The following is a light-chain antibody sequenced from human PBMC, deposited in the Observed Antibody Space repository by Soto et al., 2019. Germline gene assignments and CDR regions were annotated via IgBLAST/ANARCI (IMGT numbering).Light chain of an antibody. Sequence: DIQMTQSPSTLSASVGDRVTITCRASQSIYDWLAWYQQKPGKAPNLLIYKASNLESGVPSRFSGSGSGTEFTLTISSLEPDDFATYYCQQYNEYSWTFGQGTKVEIK. V-gene: IGKV1-5*03. CDR2: KAS. CDR1: QSIYDW. J-gene: IGKJ1*01. CDR3: QQYNEYSWT.